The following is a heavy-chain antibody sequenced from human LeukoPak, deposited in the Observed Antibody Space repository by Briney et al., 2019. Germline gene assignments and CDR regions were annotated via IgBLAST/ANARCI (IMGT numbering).Heavy chain of an antibody. D-gene: IGHD3-16*02. CDR1: GGSIRSSKW. CDR3: ARLSSDLSHFDY. CDR2: ISHSGSI. V-gene: IGHV4-4*02. J-gene: IGHJ4*02. Sequence: SETLSLTCVVSGGSIRSSKWWSWVRQAPGKGLEWIGEISHSGSINYNPSVASRVNISVEKSKNQFSLSLTSVTAADTAMYYCARLSSDLSHFDYWGQGTLASVSS.